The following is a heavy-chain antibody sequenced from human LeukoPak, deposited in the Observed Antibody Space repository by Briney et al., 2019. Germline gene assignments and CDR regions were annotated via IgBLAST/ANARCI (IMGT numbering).Heavy chain of an antibody. CDR2: INAGNGNT. V-gene: IGHV1-3*01. CDR3: ARGLYSSGWAEYFQH. D-gene: IGHD6-19*01. CDR1: GYTLTSYA. Sequence: ASVKVSCKASGYTLTSYAMHWVRQAPGQRLEWMGWINAGNGNTKYSQKFQGRVTITRDTSASTAYMELSSLRSEDTAVYYCARGLYSSGWAEYFQHWGQGTLVTVSS. J-gene: IGHJ1*01.